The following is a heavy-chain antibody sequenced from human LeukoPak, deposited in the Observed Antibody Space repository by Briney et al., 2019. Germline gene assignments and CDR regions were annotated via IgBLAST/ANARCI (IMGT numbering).Heavy chain of an antibody. CDR3: ASYWGSGANWFDP. Sequence: SETLSLTCTVSGGSISSYYWSWIRQPPGKGLEWIGYIYYSGSTNYNPSLKSRVTISVDTSKNQFPRKLSSVTAADTAVYYCASYWGSGANWFDPWGQGTLVTVSS. V-gene: IGHV4-59*01. CDR2: IYYSGST. D-gene: IGHD7-27*01. CDR1: GGSISSYY. J-gene: IGHJ5*02.